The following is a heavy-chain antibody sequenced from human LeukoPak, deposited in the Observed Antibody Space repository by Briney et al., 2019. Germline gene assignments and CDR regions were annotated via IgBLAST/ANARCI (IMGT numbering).Heavy chain of an antibody. Sequence: PGGSLRLSCAASGFTFSSYGMHWVRQAPGKGLEWVAVIWYDGSNKYYADSVKGRFTISRDNAKNSLYLQMNSLRAEDTAVYYCARDYDHYMDVWGKGTTVTVSS. CDR1: GFTFSSYG. V-gene: IGHV3-33*01. CDR2: IWYDGSNK. J-gene: IGHJ6*03. CDR3: ARDYDHYMDV.